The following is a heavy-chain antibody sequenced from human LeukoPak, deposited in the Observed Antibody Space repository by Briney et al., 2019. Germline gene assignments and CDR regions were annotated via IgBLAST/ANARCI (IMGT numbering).Heavy chain of an antibody. J-gene: IGHJ5*02. D-gene: IGHD6-6*01. V-gene: IGHV4-38-2*02. CDR3: ARDVSSSSGGFDP. Sequence: SQTLSLTCTVSGYSISSGYYWGWIRQPPGQGLEWIGSIYHSGSTYYNPSLKSRVTISVDTSKNQFSLKLSSVTAADTAVYYCARDVSSSSGGFDPWGQGTLVTVSS. CDR1: GYSISSGYY. CDR2: IYHSGST.